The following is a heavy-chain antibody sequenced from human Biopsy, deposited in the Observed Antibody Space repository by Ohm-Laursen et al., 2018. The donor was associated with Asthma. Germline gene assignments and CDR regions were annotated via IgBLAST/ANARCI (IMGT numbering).Heavy chain of an antibody. CDR1: GFTFSDYY. CDR3: ARDSYSSGLYDDFES. Sequence: SLRLSCAASGFTFSDYYMSWIRQAPGKELEWISYINGKSNSIEYADSVKGRFTISRDNAKNSLYLQMNSLRAEDTVVYYCARDSYSSGLYDDFESWGQGTLVTVSS. CDR2: INGKSNSI. V-gene: IGHV3-11*01. D-gene: IGHD6-19*01. J-gene: IGHJ4*02.